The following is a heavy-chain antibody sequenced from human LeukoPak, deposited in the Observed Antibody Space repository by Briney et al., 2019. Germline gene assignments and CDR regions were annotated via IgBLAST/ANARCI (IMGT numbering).Heavy chain of an antibody. CDR1: GGSFSGYY. CDR2: INHSGST. J-gene: IGHJ6*02. Sequence: SETLSLTCAVYGGSFSGYYWSWIRQPPGKGLEWIGEINHSGSTNYNPPLKSRVTISVDTSKNQFSLKLSSVTAADTAVYYCAGVTYYYYGMDVWGQGTTVTVSS. V-gene: IGHV4-34*01. CDR3: AGVTYYYYGMDV.